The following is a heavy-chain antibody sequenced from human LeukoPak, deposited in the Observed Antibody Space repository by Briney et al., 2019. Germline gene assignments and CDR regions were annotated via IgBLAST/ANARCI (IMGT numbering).Heavy chain of an antibody. J-gene: IGHJ4*02. V-gene: IGHV3-53*01. D-gene: IGHD6-19*01. CDR3: ARVSSGWSNDY. CDR1: GFTVSSNY. Sequence: PGGSLRLSCAASGFTVSSNYMSWVRQAPGKGLEWVSVIYSGGSTYYADSVKGRFTISRDNSKNTLYLQMNSLRAEDTAVYYCARVSSGWSNDYWGQGTLVTVSS. CDR2: IYSGGST.